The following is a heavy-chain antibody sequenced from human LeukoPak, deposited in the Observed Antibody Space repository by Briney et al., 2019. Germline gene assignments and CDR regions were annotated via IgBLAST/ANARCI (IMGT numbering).Heavy chain of an antibody. CDR1: GYTFTSYG. CDR3: ARDRQHYDYVWGSYRPFDY. V-gene: IGHV1-18*01. J-gene: IGHJ4*02. CDR2: ISAYNGNT. D-gene: IGHD3-16*02. Sequence: ASVKVSCKASGYTFTSYGISWVRQAPGQGLEWMGWISAYNGNTNYAQKLQGRVTMTTDTSTSTAYMELRSLRSDDTAVYYCARDRQHYDYVWGSYRPFDYWGQGTLVTVSS.